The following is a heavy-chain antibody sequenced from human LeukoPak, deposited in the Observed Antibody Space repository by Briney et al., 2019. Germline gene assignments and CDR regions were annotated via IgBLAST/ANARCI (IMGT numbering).Heavy chain of an antibody. J-gene: IGHJ4*02. CDR3: ARVRRDGYSWLGADPLGPAYYFDY. CDR1: GGSISSYY. D-gene: IGHD5-24*01. V-gene: IGHV4-59*01. CDR2: IYYSGST. Sequence: SETLSLTCTVSGGSISSYYWSWIRQPPGKGLEWIGYIYYSGSTNYNPSLKSRVTISVDTSKNQFSLKLSSVTAADTAVYYCARVRRDGYSWLGADPLGPAYYFDYWGQGTLVTVSS.